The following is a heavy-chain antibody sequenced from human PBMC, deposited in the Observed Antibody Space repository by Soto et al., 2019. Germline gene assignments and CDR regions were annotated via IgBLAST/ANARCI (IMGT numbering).Heavy chain of an antibody. V-gene: IGHV3-74*01. CDR3: ARAIEGGIDP. J-gene: IGHJ5*02. CDR1: GCTFISCW. D-gene: IGHD3-16*01. CDR2: INSDGSTT. Sequence: PGVSLRLSCAASGCTFISCWRHWVRQAPGKGLVWVSRINSDGSTTGYADSVKGRFTISRDNAKNTLYLQMNSLRAEDTAVYYCARAIEGGIDPWGQGTLVTVSS.